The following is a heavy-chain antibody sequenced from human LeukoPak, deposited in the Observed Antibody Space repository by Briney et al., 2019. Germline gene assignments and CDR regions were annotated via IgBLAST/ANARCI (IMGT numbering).Heavy chain of an antibody. J-gene: IGHJ4*02. CDR1: GYTFTNYG. CDR3: ARGRGCSSTSCHGGFDY. V-gene: IGHV1-18*01. Sequence: ASVKVSCKTSGYTFTNYGVSWVRQAPGQGLEWMGWISAYNGYTNYAQKLQVRVTMTTDTSTSTAYMELSSLRSEDTAVYYCARGRGCSSTSCHGGFDYWGQGTLVTVSS. D-gene: IGHD2-2*01. CDR2: ISAYNGYT.